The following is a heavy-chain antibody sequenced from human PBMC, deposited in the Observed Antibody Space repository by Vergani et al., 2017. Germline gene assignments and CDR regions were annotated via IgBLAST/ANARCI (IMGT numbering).Heavy chain of an antibody. J-gene: IGHJ6*02. D-gene: IGHD3-22*01. V-gene: IGHV3-64*02. CDR2: ISSNGGST. CDR1: GFTFSSYA. Sequence: EVQLVESGEGLVQPGGSLRLSCAASGFTFSSYAMHWVRQAPGKGLEYVSAISSNGGSTYYADSVKGRFTISRDNSKNTLYLQMGSLRAEDMAVYYCARIYDSSGYYPNYGMDVWGQGTTVTVSS. CDR3: ARIYDSSGYYPNYGMDV.